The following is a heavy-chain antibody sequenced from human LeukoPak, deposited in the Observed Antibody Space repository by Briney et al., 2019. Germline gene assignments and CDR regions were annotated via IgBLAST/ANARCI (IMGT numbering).Heavy chain of an antibody. D-gene: IGHD6-6*01. CDR1: GASISTYY. CDR2: IYYSGTT. V-gene: IGHV4-59*08. Sequence: SETLSLTCTVSGASISTYYWSWIRQPPGKGLEWIGYIYYSGTTNYNPSLKSRVTISVDTSKNQFSLKLSSVTAADTAVYYCARLSYSSSSCWFDPWGQGTLVTVSS. CDR3: ARLSYSSSSCWFDP. J-gene: IGHJ5*02.